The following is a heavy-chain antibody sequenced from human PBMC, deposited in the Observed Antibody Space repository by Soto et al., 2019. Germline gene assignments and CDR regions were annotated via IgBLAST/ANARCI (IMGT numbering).Heavy chain of an antibody. CDR3: ARGTADIVATITRLKFYMDV. J-gene: IGHJ6*03. CDR1: GGSFSGYY. Sequence: SETLSLTCAVYGGSFSGYYWSWIRQPPGKGLEWIGEINHSGSTNYNPSLKSRVTISVDTSKNQFSLKLSSVTAADTAVYYCARGTADIVATITRLKFYMDVWGKGTTVTVSS. CDR2: INHSGST. D-gene: IGHD5-12*01. V-gene: IGHV4-34*01.